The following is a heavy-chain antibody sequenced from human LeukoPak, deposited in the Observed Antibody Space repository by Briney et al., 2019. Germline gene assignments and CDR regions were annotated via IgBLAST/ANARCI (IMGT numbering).Heavy chain of an antibody. CDR3: ARAEIAARPGPPATEGAFDI. V-gene: IGHV1-69*04. CDR1: GGTFSSYA. CDR2: IIPILGIA. Sequence: GASVKVSCKASGGTFSSYAISWVRQAPGQGLEWMGRIIPILGIANYAQKFQGRVTITADKSTSTAYMELSSLRSEDTAVYYCARAEIAARPGPPATEGAFDIWGQGTMVTVSS. D-gene: IGHD6-6*01. J-gene: IGHJ3*02.